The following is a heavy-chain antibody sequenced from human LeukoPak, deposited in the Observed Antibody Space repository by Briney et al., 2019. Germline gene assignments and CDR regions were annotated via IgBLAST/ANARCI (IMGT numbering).Heavy chain of an antibody. J-gene: IGHJ3*02. Sequence: SETLSLTCTVSGGSISSSSYYWGWIRQPPGKGLEWIGSIYHSGSTYYNPSLKSRVTISVDTSKNQFSLKLSSVTAADTAVYYCARLGDYYDSSGYYFSAFDIWGQGTMVTVSS. CDR3: ARLGDYYDSSGYYFSAFDI. V-gene: IGHV4-39*07. D-gene: IGHD3-22*01. CDR2: IYHSGST. CDR1: GGSISSSSYY.